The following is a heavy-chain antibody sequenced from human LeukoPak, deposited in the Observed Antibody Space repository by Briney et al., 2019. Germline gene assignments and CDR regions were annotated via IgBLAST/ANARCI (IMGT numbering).Heavy chain of an antibody. CDR1: GYSITSYY. CDR2: INPRDGGT. D-gene: IGHD2-15*01. CDR3: ARDHRFGICRAYYYMDV. V-gene: IGHV1-46*01. J-gene: IGHJ6*03. Sequence: ASVKVSCKASGYSITSYYMHWVRQAPGQGLDWVGVINPRDGGTTYAQKFQGRVTMTTDMSTSTVYMELSSLRIEDTAVYYCARDHRFGICRAYYYMDVWGKGTTVTISS.